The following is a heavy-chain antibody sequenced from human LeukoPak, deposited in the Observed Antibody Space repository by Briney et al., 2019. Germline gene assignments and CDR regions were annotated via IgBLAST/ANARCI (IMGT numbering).Heavy chain of an antibody. D-gene: IGHD3-22*01. V-gene: IGHV4-59*08. CDR2: IYYSGST. CDR1: GGSFSSYY. J-gene: IGHJ4*02. Sequence: SETLSLTCAVYGGSFSSYYWSWIRQPPGKGLEWIGYIYYSGSTNYNPSLKSRVTISVDTSKNQFSLKLSSVTAADTAVYYCARHSGGYYDSSGYYSAPYYFDYWGQGTLVTVSS. CDR3: ARHSGGYYDSSGYYSAPYYFDY.